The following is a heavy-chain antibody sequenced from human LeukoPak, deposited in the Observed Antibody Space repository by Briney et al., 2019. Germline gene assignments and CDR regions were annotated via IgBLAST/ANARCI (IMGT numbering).Heavy chain of an antibody. D-gene: IGHD3-10*01. V-gene: IGHV3-23*01. CDR3: ARDYASDY. Sequence: GGSLRLSCAASGFTFSSYAMSWVRQAPGKGLEWVSSISGSGGNTFYADSVKGRFTISRDNSKNTLYLQMNSLRAEDTALYYCARDYASDYWGQGTLVTVSS. J-gene: IGHJ4*02. CDR1: GFTFSSYA. CDR2: ISGSGGNT.